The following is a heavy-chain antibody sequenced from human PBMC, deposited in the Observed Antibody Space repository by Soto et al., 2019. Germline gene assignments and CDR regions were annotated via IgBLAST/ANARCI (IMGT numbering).Heavy chain of an antibody. J-gene: IGHJ4*02. CDR3: ARAPYSSTSFFFDY. Sequence: QVQLVQSGTEVRKPGASVKLSCKASGYSFTSNHLHWVRQAPRQGLEWVGIINPSLGRANYAQKFQGRVAMTWDTSASMAYLELSGLRSDDTAVYFCARAPYSSTSFFFDYWGQGALVTVSS. CDR2: INPSLGRA. V-gene: IGHV1-46*01. CDR1: GYSFTSNH. D-gene: IGHD6-13*01.